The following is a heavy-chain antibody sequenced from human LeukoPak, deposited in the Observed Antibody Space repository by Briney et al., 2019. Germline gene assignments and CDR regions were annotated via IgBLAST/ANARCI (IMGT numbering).Heavy chain of an antibody. Sequence: GGSLRLSCAASGFTFSSYAMSWVRQAPGKGLEWVSAISGSGGSTYYADSVKGRFTISRDNSKNTLYLQMNSLRAEDTAVYYCACGGAAAGTGFDIWGQGTMVTVSS. CDR1: GFTFSSYA. J-gene: IGHJ3*02. D-gene: IGHD6-13*01. CDR3: ACGGAAAGTGFDI. V-gene: IGHV3-23*01. CDR2: ISGSGGST.